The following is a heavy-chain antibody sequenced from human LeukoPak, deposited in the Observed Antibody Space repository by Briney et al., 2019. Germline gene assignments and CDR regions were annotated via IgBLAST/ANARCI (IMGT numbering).Heavy chain of an antibody. Sequence: ASVKVSCKVSGYILTELSIHWVRQAPRKGLEWMGSFDPENAKTMSAQTFQGRVTMTEDTSTDTAYMELRSLRSDDTAIYYCVIMSHTVVPTARIYYYMDIWGTGTTVIVSS. D-gene: IGHD1-1*01. CDR2: FDPENAKT. CDR3: VIMSHTVVPTARIYYYMDI. CDR1: GYILTELS. V-gene: IGHV1-24*01. J-gene: IGHJ6*03.